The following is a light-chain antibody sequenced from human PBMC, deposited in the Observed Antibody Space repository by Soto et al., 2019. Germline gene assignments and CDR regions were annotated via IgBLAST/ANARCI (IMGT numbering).Light chain of an antibody. Sequence: IQMTQSPSTLSASVGDRVTITCRASQSVGYWLAWYQQKPGKAPQFLIYDASNLHDGVPSRFSGSGSGTDFTLTISSLQPEDFATYYCQQSYSTPYTFGQGTKVDIK. CDR1: QSVGYW. J-gene: IGKJ2*01. CDR3: QQSYSTPYT. V-gene: IGKV1-39*01. CDR2: DAS.